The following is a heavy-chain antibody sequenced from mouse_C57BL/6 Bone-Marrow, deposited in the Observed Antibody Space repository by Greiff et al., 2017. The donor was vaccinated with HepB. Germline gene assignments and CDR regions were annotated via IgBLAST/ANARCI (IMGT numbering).Heavy chain of an antibody. V-gene: IGHV1-81*01. J-gene: IGHJ2*01. CDR3: ARSLCITTVVATGPFDY. CDR1: GYTFTSYG. Sequence: QVQLQQSGAELARPGASVKLSCKASGYTFTSYGISWVKQRTGQGLEWIGEIYPRSGNTYYNEKFKGKATLTADKSSSTAYMELRSLTSEDSAVYFCARSLCITTVVATGPFDYWGQGTTLTVSS. CDR2: IYPRSGNT. D-gene: IGHD1-1*01.